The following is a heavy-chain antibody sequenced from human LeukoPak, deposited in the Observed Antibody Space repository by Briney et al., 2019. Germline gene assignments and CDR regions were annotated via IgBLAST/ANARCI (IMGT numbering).Heavy chain of an antibody. CDR2: FYYSGSS. D-gene: IGHD6-13*01. V-gene: IGHV4-59*01. Sequence: KPSETLSLTCTVSGGSIRSYYWSWIRQPPGKGLEWIGYFYYSGSSNYNPSLKSRVTISGDTSKNQFSLKVSSVTAADTAIYYCARVSPAVGAFDIWGRGTMDTVSS. J-gene: IGHJ3*02. CDR3: ARVSPAVGAFDI. CDR1: GGSIRSYY.